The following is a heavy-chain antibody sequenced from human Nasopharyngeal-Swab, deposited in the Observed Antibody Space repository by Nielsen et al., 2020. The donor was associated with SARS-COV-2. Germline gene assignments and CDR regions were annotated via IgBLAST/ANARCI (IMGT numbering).Heavy chain of an antibody. D-gene: IGHD3-3*01. CDR3: ARGLGIFGFPRGGMDV. V-gene: IGHV1-3*01. J-gene: IGHJ6*02. CDR1: GYTFTSYA. CDR2: INAGNGNT. Sequence: ASVKVSRKASGYTFTSYAMHWVRQAPGQRLEWMGWINAGNGNTKYSQKFQGRVTITRDTSASTAYMELSSLRSEDTAVYYCARGLGIFGFPRGGMDVWGQGTTVTVSS.